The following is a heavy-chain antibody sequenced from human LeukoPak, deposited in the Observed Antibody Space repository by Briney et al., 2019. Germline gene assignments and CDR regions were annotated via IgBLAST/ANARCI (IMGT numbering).Heavy chain of an antibody. CDR1: GYSFTSYW. J-gene: IGHJ6*03. D-gene: IGHD3-22*01. CDR2: IYPGDSDT. CDR3: ARQVSDYYDSSGYYYYYYYMDV. Sequence: GESLQISCKGSGYSFTSYWIGWVRQMPGKGPEWMGIIYPGDSDTRYSPSFQGQVTISADKSISTAYLQWSSLKASDTAMYYCARQVSDYYDSSGYYYYYYYMDVWGKGTTVTVSS. V-gene: IGHV5-51*01.